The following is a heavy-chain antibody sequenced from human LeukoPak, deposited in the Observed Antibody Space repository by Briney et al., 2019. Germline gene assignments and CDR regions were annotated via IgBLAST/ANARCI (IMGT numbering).Heavy chain of an antibody. J-gene: IGHJ3*02. V-gene: IGHV3-9*01. CDR1: GFTFDDYA. D-gene: IGHD3-16*01. CDR2: ISWNSGSI. CDR3: AKDLHPKLSAFDI. Sequence: PGGSLRLSCAASGFTFDDYAMHWVRPAPGKGLEWVSGISWNSGSIGYADSVKGRFTISRDNARNSLYLQMNRLRAEDTALYYCAKDLHPKLSAFDIWGQGTMVTVSS.